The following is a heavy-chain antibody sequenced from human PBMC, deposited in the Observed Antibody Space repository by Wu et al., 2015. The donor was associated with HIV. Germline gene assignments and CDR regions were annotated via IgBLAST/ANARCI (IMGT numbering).Heavy chain of an antibody. CDR2: IIPIFGTA. CDR1: GGTFSSYA. CDR3: ARPGSYCSGGSCYSRFDY. V-gene: IGHV1-69*13. Sequence: QVQLVQSGAEVKKPGSSVKVSCKASGGTFSSYAISWVRQAPGQGLEWMGRIIPIFGTANYAQKFQGRVTITADESTSTAYMELSSLRSEDTAVYYCARPGSYCSGGSCYSRFDYWGQGTLVTVSS. D-gene: IGHD2-15*01. J-gene: IGHJ4*02.